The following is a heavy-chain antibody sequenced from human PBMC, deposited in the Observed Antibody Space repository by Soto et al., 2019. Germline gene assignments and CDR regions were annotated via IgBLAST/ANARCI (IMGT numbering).Heavy chain of an antibody. V-gene: IGHV3-33*01. D-gene: IGHD2-15*01. CDR3: ARESCRGSSCYSPYYYYYGMAL. Sequence: QVQVVESGGGVVQPGRSLRLSCAASGFTFSSYGMHWVRQAPGKGLEWVAVIWSDGSNKYYADSLKGRFTVSRYNSKQTLSLLMNSLRAQETAVYYCARESCRGSSCYSPYYYYYGMALWGQGTTVIVS. J-gene: IGHJ6*02. CDR1: GFTFSSYG. CDR2: IWSDGSNK.